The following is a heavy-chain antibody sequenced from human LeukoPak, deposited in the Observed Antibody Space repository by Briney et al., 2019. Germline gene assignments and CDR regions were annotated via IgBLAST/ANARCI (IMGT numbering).Heavy chain of an antibody. V-gene: IGHV3-23*01. D-gene: IGHD6-19*01. CDR1: GFTFTNAW. CDR2: VSAGGAGT. CDR3: VKGYSSGWTREYYGMDV. Sequence: GGSLRLSCAASGFTFTNAWMSWVRQAPGKGLDWVSTVSAGGAGTYYADSVKGRFTISRDNSKNTLYLQMNSLRAEDTALYYCVKGYSSGWTREYYGMDVWGQGTTVTVSS. J-gene: IGHJ6*02.